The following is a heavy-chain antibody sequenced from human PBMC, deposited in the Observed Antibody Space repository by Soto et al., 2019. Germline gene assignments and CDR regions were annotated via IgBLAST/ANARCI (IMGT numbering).Heavy chain of an antibody. Sequence: PLETLSLTCTVSGCSVSSGSYYWSWIRQPPGKGLEWIGYIYYSGSTNYNPSLKSRVTISVDTSKNQFSLKLSSVTAADTAVYYCARGIRFGEFPGRYWGQGTLVTVPS. CDR1: GCSVSSGSYY. J-gene: IGHJ4*02. CDR2: IYYSGST. V-gene: IGHV4-61*01. D-gene: IGHD3-10*01. CDR3: ARGIRFGEFPGRY.